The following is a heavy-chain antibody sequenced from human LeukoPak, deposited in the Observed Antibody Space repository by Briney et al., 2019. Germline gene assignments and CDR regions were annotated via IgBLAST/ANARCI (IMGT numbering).Heavy chain of an antibody. Sequence: GGSLRLSCAASGFTFSNYPMNWVRQAPGKGLEWVSAITRDGSRTYNADSVKGRFTISRDNSNNTLYLQMNGLRADDTAVYYCAKGNTITPDYWGQGTLVTVSS. V-gene: IGHV3-23*01. J-gene: IGHJ4*02. CDR1: GFTFSNYP. CDR3: AKGNTITPDY. CDR2: ITRDGSRT. D-gene: IGHD1-14*01.